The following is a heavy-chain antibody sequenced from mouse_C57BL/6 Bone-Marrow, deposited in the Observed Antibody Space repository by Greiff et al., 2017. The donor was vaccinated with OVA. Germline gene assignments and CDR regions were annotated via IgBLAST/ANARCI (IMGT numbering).Heavy chain of an antibody. V-gene: IGHV1-69*01. CDR1: GYTFTSYW. Sequence: QVQLQQPGAELVMPGASVKLSCKASGYTFTSYWMHWVKQRPGQGLEWIGEIDPSDSYTNYNQKFKGKSTLTVDKSSSTAYMQLSSLTSEDSAVYYSAREGIYYDFSWFAYWGQGTLVTVSA. J-gene: IGHJ3*01. CDR2: IDPSDSYT. CDR3: AREGIYYDFSWFAY. D-gene: IGHD2-4*01.